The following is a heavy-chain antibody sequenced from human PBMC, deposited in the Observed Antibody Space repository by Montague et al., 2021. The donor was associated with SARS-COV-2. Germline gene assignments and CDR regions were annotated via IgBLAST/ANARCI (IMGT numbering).Heavy chain of an antibody. Sequence: SLRLSYAASGSNFRTYGMHWVRQAPGKGLEWVAVIWYDGSNKDYADSVKGRFTISRDNFQNTLYLLMNNLRAEDTVVYYCARDGSLVRGGYFNYDMDVWGQGTTVTVS. D-gene: IGHD3-10*01. J-gene: IGHJ6*02. CDR2: IWYDGSNK. CDR1: GSNFRTYG. V-gene: IGHV3-33*01. CDR3: ARDGSLVRGGYFNYDMDV.